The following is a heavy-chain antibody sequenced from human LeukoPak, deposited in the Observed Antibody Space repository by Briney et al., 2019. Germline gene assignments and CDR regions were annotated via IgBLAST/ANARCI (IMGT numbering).Heavy chain of an antibody. CDR3: ARDYGDQPATAYYYYGMDV. V-gene: IGHV4-39*01. Sequence: PSETLSLTCTVSGGSISSSSYYWGWIRQPPGKGLEWIGSIYYSGSTYYNPSLKSRVTISVDTSKNQFSLKLSSVTAADTAVYYCARDYGDQPATAYYYYGMDVWGHGTTVTVSS. J-gene: IGHJ6*02. CDR2: IYYSGST. CDR1: GGSISSSSYY. D-gene: IGHD4-17*01.